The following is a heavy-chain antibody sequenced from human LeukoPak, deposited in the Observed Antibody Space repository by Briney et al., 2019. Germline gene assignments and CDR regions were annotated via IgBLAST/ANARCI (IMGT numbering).Heavy chain of an antibody. CDR3: AREGYYGDYFHYFDY. CDR1: GFTFDDYA. Sequence: GGSLRLSCAASGFTFDDYAMHWVRQAPGKGLEWVSGISWNSGSIGYADSVKGRFTISRDNAKNSLYLQMNSLRVEDTAVYYCAREGYYGDYFHYFDYWGQGTLVTVSS. CDR2: ISWNSGSI. J-gene: IGHJ4*02. V-gene: IGHV3-9*01. D-gene: IGHD4-17*01.